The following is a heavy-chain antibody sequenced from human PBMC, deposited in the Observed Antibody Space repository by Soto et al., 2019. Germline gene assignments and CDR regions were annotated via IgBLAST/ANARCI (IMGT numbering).Heavy chain of an antibody. V-gene: IGHV4-39*01. J-gene: IGHJ5*02. CDR2: IYYSGST. CDR1: GGSISSSSYY. CDR3: ARNKPNWFDP. Sequence: SETLSLTCTVSGGSISSSSYYWGWIRQPPGKGLEWIGSIYYSGSTYYNPSLKSRVTISVDTSKNQFSLKLSSVTAADTAVYYCARNKPNWFDPWGQGTLVTVSS.